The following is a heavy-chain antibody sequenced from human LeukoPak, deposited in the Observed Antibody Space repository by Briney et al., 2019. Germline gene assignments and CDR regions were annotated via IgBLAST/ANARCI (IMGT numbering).Heavy chain of an antibody. J-gene: IGHJ3*02. Sequence: PLQTLSLTCTVSGGSISSGGYYWSWIRQHPGKGLEWIGYIYYSGSTYYNPSLKSRVTISVDTSKNQFSLKLSSVTAADTAVYYCASGRLLLKAFDIWGQGTMVTVSS. CDR2: IYYSGST. CDR1: GGSISSGGYY. V-gene: IGHV4-31*03. CDR3: ASGRLLLKAFDI. D-gene: IGHD3-22*01.